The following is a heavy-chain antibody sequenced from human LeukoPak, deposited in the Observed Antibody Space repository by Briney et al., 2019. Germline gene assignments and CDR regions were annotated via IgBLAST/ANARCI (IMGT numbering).Heavy chain of an antibody. CDR2: IWYDGSIK. CDR1: GFTFSTYG. Sequence: PGGSLRPSCAASGFTFSTYGMHWVRQAPGKGLEWVAVIWYDGSIKYYADSVKGRFTISRDNSKNTLFLQMNSLGAEDTAVYYCARAVGPYDYWGQGTLVTVSS. D-gene: IGHD3-10*01. J-gene: IGHJ4*02. CDR3: ARAVGPYDY. V-gene: IGHV3-33*01.